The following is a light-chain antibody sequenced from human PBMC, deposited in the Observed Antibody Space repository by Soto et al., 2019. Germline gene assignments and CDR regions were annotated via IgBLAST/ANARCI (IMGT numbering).Light chain of an antibody. CDR2: GNS. J-gene: IGLJ1*01. CDR1: SSNIGAGYD. V-gene: IGLV1-40*01. Sequence: ECRSRGQRYPINKNGSSSNIGAGYDVHWYQQLPGTAPKLLIYGNSNRPSGVPDRFSGSKSGTSASLAITGLQAEDEADYYCQSYDSSLSGYVFGTGTKVTVL. CDR3: QSYDSSLSGYV.